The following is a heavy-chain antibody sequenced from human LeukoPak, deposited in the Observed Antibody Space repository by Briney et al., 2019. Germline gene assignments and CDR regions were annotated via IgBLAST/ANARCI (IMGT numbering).Heavy chain of an antibody. V-gene: IGHV3-7*01. CDR2: IKQEGGEK. Sequence: GGSLRLSCAASGFTFSNYWMSWVRQAPGKGPEWVANIKQEGGEKYYVDSVKGRFTISRDNAKNSLYLQINSLRAEDTAVYYCASGLYWGQGTLVTVSS. CDR3: ASGLY. J-gene: IGHJ4*02. CDR1: GFTFSNYW.